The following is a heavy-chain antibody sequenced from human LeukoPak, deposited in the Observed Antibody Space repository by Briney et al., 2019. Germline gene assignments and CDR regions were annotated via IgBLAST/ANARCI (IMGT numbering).Heavy chain of an antibody. CDR1: GFTFSIYA. V-gene: IGHV3-23*01. Sequence: GGSLRLSCAASGFTFSIYAMSWVRQAPRKGLEWVSAISGSGGSTYYADSVKGRFTISRDNSKNTLYLQMNSLRDEDTAVYYCAKDLGESSDYWGQGTLVTVSS. CDR3: AKDLGESSDY. D-gene: IGHD7-27*01. J-gene: IGHJ4*02. CDR2: ISGSGGST.